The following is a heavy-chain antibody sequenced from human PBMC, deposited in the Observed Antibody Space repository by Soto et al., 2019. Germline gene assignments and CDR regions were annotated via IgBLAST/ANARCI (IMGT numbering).Heavy chain of an antibody. CDR3: AKDWGGVLTRGMDV. Sequence: QVQLVESGGGVVQPGRSLRLSCAASGFTLSSYAMHWVRQAPGKGLEWVAVISYDGTNKHYADSVKGRFTISRDNSKKTLYLQMNSLRGEDTAVYNRAKDWGGVLTRGMDVWGQGTTVTVPS. J-gene: IGHJ6*02. CDR1: GFTLSSYA. CDR2: ISYDGTNK. D-gene: IGHD3-16*01. V-gene: IGHV3-30-3*02.